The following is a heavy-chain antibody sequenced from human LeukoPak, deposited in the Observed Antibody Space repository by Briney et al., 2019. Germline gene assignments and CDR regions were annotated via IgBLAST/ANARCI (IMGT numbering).Heavy chain of an antibody. CDR3: AGQLDRAAAGTLGY. CDR2: ISSSGSTI. V-gene: IGHV3-48*03. D-gene: IGHD6-13*01. J-gene: IGHJ4*02. Sequence: GGSLRLSCAASGFTFSSYEMNRVRQAPGKGLEWVSYISSSGSTIYYADSVKGRFTISRDNAKNSLYLQMNSLRAEDTAVYYCAGQLDRAAAGTLGYWGQGTLVTVSS. CDR1: GFTFSSYE.